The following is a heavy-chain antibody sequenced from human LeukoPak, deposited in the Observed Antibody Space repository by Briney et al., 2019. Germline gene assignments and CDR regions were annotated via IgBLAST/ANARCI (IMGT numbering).Heavy chain of an antibody. V-gene: IGHV4-4*07. CDR1: GGSISSYY. D-gene: IGHD3-3*01. J-gene: IGHJ5*02. Sequence: SETLSLTCTVSGGSISSYYWSWIRQPAGKGLEWIGRIYTSGSTNYNPSLKSRVTMSVDTSKNQFSLKLRSVTAADTAVYYCARRGPPIFGVARSNNWFDPWGQGTLVTVSS. CDR2: IYTSGST. CDR3: ARRGPPIFGVARSNNWFDP.